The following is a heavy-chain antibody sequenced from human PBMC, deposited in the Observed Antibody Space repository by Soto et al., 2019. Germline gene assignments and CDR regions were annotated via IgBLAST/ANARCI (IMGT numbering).Heavy chain of an antibody. CDR3: AKDSSGYYPDPLDN. J-gene: IGHJ4*02. Sequence: ESGGGLVQPGRSLRLSCAASGFTFGDYAMHWVRQAPGKGLEWVSGISWNSGSTAYADSVKGRFTISRDNAKNFLFLQMNSLRTEDTALYYCAKDSSGYYPDPLDNWGQGTLVTVSS. CDR1: GFTFGDYA. D-gene: IGHD3-22*01. CDR2: ISWNSGST. V-gene: IGHV3-9*01.